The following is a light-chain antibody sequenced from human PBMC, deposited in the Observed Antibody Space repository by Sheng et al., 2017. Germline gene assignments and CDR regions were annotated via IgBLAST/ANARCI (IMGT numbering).Light chain of an antibody. J-gene: IGKJ5*01. CDR2: GAS. CDR1: QSVSSN. CDR3: QQYNNWPRT. V-gene: IGKV3-15*01. Sequence: EIVLTQSPATLSLSPGERATLSCRASQSVSSNLAWYQQKPGQAPRLLIYGASTRATGIPARFSGSGSETEFTLSISSLQSGDVAVYYCQQYNNWPRTFGQGTRLEIK.